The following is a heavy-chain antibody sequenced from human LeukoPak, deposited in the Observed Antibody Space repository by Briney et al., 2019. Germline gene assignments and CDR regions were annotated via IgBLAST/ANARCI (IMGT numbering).Heavy chain of an antibody. CDR3: ARDPIAAAELIYYYYGMDV. J-gene: IGHJ6*02. D-gene: IGHD6-13*01. CDR2: ISAYNGNT. Sequence: ASVKVSCKASGYTFTSYGISWVRQAPGQGLEWMGWISAYNGNTNYAQKLQGRVTMTRNTSISTAYMELSSLRSEDTAVYYCARDPIAAAELIYYYYGMDVWGQGTTVTVSS. V-gene: IGHV1-18*01. CDR1: GYTFTSYG.